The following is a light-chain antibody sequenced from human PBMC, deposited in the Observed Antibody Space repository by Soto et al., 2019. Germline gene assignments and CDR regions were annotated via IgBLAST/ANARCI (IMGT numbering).Light chain of an antibody. CDR1: SSNIGAGYD. CDR2: GNS. V-gene: IGLV1-40*03. CDR3: QSYDSSLSANYV. Sequence: ISCTGSSSNIGAGYDVHWYQQLPGTAPKLLIYGNSNRPSGVPDRFSGSKSGASASLAITGLQAEDEADYYCQSYDSSLSANYVFGTGTKVTVL. J-gene: IGLJ1*01.